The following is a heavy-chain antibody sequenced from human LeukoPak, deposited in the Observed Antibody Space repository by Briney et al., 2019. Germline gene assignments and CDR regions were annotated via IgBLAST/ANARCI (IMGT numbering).Heavy chain of an antibody. J-gene: IGHJ4*02. V-gene: IGHV1-46*01. Sequence: ASVKVSFKASGYSFTRYYMHWVRQAPGQGHEWMGIINPSGGSTTYAQKFQGRVTMTRDTSTSAVYMKLSSLRSEDTAVYYCARVLGGRVGDYWGQGTLVTVSS. CDR1: GYSFTRYY. D-gene: IGHD1-26*01. CDR2: INPSGGST. CDR3: ARVLGGRVGDY.